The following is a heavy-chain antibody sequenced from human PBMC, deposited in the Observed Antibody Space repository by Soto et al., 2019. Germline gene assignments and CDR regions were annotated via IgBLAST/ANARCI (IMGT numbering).Heavy chain of an antibody. CDR2: ISSDGSST. Sequence: EVQLEESGGGLVQPGGSLRLSCAASGFTFSGYWMHWVRQAPGKGLVWVSRISSDGSSTTYADSVKGRFTISRDNAKNTLYLQMNSLRAEDTAVYYCARHMVFGDYYYYYMDVWGKGTKVTVSS. CDR3: ARHMVFGDYYYYYMDV. V-gene: IGHV3-74*01. CDR1: GFTFSGYW. D-gene: IGHD3-10*01. J-gene: IGHJ6*03.